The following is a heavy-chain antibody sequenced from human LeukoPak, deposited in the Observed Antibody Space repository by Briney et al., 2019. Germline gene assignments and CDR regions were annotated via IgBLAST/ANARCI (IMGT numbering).Heavy chain of an antibody. J-gene: IGHJ4*02. Sequence: ASVKVSCKASGGTFSSYAISWVRQAPGQGLEWMGRIIPILGIANYAQKFQGRVTITADKSTSTAYMELSSLRSEDTAVYYCARGGGYYYPPDYWGQGTLVTVSS. CDR3: ARGGGYYYPPDY. V-gene: IGHV1-69*04. CDR2: IIPILGIA. CDR1: GGTFSSYA. D-gene: IGHD3-22*01.